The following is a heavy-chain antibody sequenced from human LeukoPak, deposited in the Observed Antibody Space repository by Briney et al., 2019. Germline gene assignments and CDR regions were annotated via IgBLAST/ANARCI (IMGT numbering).Heavy chain of an antibody. CDR3: ASRYSSSWSSFDY. D-gene: IGHD6-13*01. J-gene: IGHJ4*02. CDR1: GGSISSGSYY. V-gene: IGHV4-61*02. Sequence: PSETLSLTCTVSGGSISSGSYYWSWIRQPAGKGLEWIGRIYTSGSTNYNPSLKSRVTISVDTSKNQFSLKLSSVTAADTAVYYCASRYSSSWSSFDYWGQGTLVTVSS. CDR2: IYTSGST.